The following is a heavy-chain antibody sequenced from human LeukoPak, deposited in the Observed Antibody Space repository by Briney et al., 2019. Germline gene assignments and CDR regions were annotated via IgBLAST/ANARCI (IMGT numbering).Heavy chain of an antibody. CDR3: ARGDGYCSSTSCPSQGWFDP. Sequence: VASVKVSCKASGYTFTSYDINWVRQATGQGLEWMGWMNPNSGNTGYAQKLQGRVTITRSTSISTAYMELSSLRSEDTAVYYCARGDGYCSSTSCPSQGWFDPWGQGTLVTVSS. CDR1: GYTFTSYD. V-gene: IGHV1-8*03. D-gene: IGHD2-2*03. J-gene: IGHJ5*02. CDR2: MNPNSGNT.